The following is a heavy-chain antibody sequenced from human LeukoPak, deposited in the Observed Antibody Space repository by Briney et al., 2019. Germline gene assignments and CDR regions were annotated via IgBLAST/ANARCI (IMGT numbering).Heavy chain of an antibody. CDR1: GFTFGDYA. CDR2: IRSKVYGGTL. Sequence: GGSLRVSCTGSGFTFGDYAMSWFRQAPERGLEYIGFIRSKVYGGTLEYAASVRGRFTISRDDSKSITYLQMNSLKSEDTAVYYCSREGGSGWAYDYWGQGTVVTVSS. J-gene: IGHJ4*02. V-gene: IGHV3-49*03. D-gene: IGHD6-19*01. CDR3: SREGGSGWAYDY.